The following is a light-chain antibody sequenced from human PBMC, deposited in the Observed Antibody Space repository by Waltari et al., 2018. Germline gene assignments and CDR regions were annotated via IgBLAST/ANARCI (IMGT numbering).Light chain of an antibody. J-gene: IGLJ3*02. CDR3: SLYMGSGIWV. CDR2: KGS. V-gene: IGLV8-61*01. CDR1: SGSLSSTSY. Sequence: QTVVTQEPSLSVSPGGTVTLTCALSSGSLSSTSYATWYQQTPGQAPRTLVYKGSSRSYGVPDRFSGSIFGNKAALTITGAQADDESDYYCSLYMGSGIWVFGGGTKLTVL.